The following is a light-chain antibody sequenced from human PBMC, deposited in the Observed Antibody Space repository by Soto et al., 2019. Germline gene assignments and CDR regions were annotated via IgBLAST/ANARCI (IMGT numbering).Light chain of an antibody. CDR2: AAS. CDR3: QHSYSTPT. J-gene: IGKJ3*01. V-gene: IGKV1-39*01. Sequence: DIQMTQSPSSLSASVGDRVTITCRASQSISSYLNWYQQKPGKAPKLLIYAASSLQSGVPSRFSGSGSGTDFTLTISSLQPEDFATDYCQHSYSTPTFGPGTKVDIK. CDR1: QSISSY.